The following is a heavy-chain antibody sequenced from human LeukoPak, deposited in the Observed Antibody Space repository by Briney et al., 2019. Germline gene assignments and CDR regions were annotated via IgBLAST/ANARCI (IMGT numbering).Heavy chain of an antibody. J-gene: IGHJ4*02. CDR3: AGRNYFDY. CDR2: ISYDGSNK. D-gene: IGHD2-15*01. Sequence: PGGSLRLSCAASGFTFSSYGMHWVRQAPGKGLEWVAVISYDGSNKYYADSVKGRFTISRDNSKNTLYLQMNSLRAEDTAVYYCAGRNYFDYWGQGTLVTVSS. V-gene: IGHV3-30*03. CDR1: GFTFSSYG.